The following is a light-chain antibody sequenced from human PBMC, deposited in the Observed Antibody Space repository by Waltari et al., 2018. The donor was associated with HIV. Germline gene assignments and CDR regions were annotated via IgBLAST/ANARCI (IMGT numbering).Light chain of an antibody. CDR1: QQISYRSNPNAP. J-gene: IGKJ4*01. V-gene: IGKV4-1*01. CDR2: WVS. Sequence: DITLTLMPDSLTVSLGSRAAMTGKSSQQISYRSNPNAPLAWYQQKPRQPPKLLMFWVSGRGSGVPDRFTGSGSGTDFTLTINSVQAEDVAVYFCQQYYDKPLTFGRGTKVEI. CDR3: QQYYDKPLT.